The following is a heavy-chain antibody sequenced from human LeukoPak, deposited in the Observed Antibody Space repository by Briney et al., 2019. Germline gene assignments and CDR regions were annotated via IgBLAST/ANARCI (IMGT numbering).Heavy chain of an antibody. J-gene: IGHJ5*02. V-gene: IGHV4-59*01. CDR2: IYYSGST. Sequence: KPSETLSLTCTVSGGSISSYYWSWIRQPPGKGLELIGYIYYSGSTNYNPSPKSRVTISVDTSKNQFSLKLSSVTAADTAVYYCARAANYGDYCRFDPWGQGTLVTVSS. D-gene: IGHD4-17*01. CDR3: ARAANYGDYCRFDP. CDR1: GGSISSYY.